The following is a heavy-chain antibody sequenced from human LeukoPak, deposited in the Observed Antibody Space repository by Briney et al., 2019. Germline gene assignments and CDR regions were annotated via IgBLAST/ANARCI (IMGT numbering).Heavy chain of an antibody. V-gene: IGHV4-39*07. CDR2: MYYSGST. D-gene: IGHD2-2*01. CDR3: ARMYQNYYYYYIDV. Sequence: TSETLSLTCTVSGGSISSTTYYWGWIRQPPGKGLEWMGSMYYSGSTYYNPSLESRVTISVDTSKYQFSLKLTSVTAADTAVYYCARMYQNYYYYYIDVWGKGTTVTVSS. CDR1: GGSISSTTYY. J-gene: IGHJ6*03.